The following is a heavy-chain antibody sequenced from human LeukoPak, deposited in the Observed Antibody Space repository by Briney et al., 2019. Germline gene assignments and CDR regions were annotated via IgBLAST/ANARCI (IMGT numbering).Heavy chain of an antibody. CDR1: GFTFSSYA. CDR3: ARVRGDYNFDY. V-gene: IGHV3-72*01. Sequence: GGSLRLSCAASGFTFSSYAMSWVRQAPGKGLGWVGRSRDKVNSYTTEYAASVKGRFTISRGDSENSLYLQMNSLKTEDTAMYFCARVRGDYNFDYWGQGTLVTVSS. CDR2: SRDKVNSYTT. D-gene: IGHD4-11*01. J-gene: IGHJ4*02.